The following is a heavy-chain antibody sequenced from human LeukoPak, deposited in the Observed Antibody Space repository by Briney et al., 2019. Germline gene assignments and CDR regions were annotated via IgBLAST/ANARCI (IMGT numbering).Heavy chain of an antibody. CDR1: GGSTSSHY. CDR3: ARGERPGPDY. V-gene: IGHV4-59*11. D-gene: IGHD6-25*01. CDR2: ISYSGGA. Sequence: SETLSLTCTVSGGSTSSHYRSWIRQPPGKGLEWIGYISYSGGANYNPSLKRRVTISVDTSKNQFSLKLSSVTAADTAVYYCARGERPGPDYWGQGTLVTVSS. J-gene: IGHJ4*02.